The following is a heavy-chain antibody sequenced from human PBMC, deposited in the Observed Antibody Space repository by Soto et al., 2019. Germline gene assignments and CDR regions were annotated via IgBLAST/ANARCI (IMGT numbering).Heavy chain of an antibody. D-gene: IGHD3-22*01. J-gene: IGHJ4*02. CDR3: AKDGSEWNYYDTSGYPPDY. V-gene: IGHV3-30*18. Sequence: GGSLRLSCAASGFTFSSYGMHWVRQAPGKGLEWVAVIAYDGSNKYYADSVKGRFTISRDNSKNTLYLQMNSLRAEDTAVYYCAKDGSEWNYYDTSGYPPDYWGQGTLVTVSS. CDR1: GFTFSSYG. CDR2: IAYDGSNK.